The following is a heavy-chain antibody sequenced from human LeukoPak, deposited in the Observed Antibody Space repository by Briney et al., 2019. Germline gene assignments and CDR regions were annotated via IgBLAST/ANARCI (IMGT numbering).Heavy chain of an antibody. CDR2: ISYDGSNK. Sequence: PGGSLRLSCAASGFTVSSNYMHWVRQAPGKGLEWVAVISYDGSNKYYADSVKGRFTISRDNSKNTLYLQMNSLRAEDTAVYYCAKEIEYYDSSGYYDAFDIWGQGTMVTVSS. CDR3: AKEIEYYDSSGYYDAFDI. V-gene: IGHV3-30*18. J-gene: IGHJ3*02. D-gene: IGHD3-22*01. CDR1: GFTVSSNY.